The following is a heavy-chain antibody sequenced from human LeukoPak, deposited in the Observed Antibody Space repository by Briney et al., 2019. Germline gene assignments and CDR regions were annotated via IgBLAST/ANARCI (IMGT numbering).Heavy chain of an antibody. CDR3: ARRSPNYYFDY. Sequence: GGSLRLSCAASGFTFSTYLMSWVRQAPGKGLEWVSSISSSNNYIYYADSVKGRFTISRDNAKNSLYLQMNSLRAEDTAVYYCARRSPNYYFDYWGQGTPVTVSS. V-gene: IGHV3-21*01. CDR2: ISSSNNYI. J-gene: IGHJ4*02. CDR1: GFTFSTYL.